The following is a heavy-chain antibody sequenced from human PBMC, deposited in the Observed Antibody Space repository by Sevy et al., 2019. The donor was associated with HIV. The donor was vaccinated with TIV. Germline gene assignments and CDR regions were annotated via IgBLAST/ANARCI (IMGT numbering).Heavy chain of an antibody. Sequence: SGPTLVNPTQTLTLTCTFSGFSLSTGGVGVGWILQPPGKALEWLAVIYSNDDRRYSPSLKNRLTITKDTSKNQVVLTTTNMVPVDTATYYCAHRRYVLTFGGVVVIPYYFDFWGQGTLVTVSS. V-gene: IGHV2-5*01. D-gene: IGHD3-16*02. J-gene: IGHJ4*02. CDR2: IYSNDDR. CDR3: AHRRYVLTFGGVVVIPYYFDF. CDR1: GFSLSTGGVG.